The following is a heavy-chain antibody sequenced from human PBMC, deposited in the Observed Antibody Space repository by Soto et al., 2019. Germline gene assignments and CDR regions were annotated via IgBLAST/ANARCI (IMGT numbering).Heavy chain of an antibody. D-gene: IGHD3-3*01. J-gene: IGHJ4*02. V-gene: IGHV1-2*02. CDR3: ARGALSGFFIY. Sequence: GASVKVSCKASGYTFIDFFIPWVRQAPGQGLEWMGWINPNSGDTNYAQSFQGRVAMTRDTSVTTAFMELNSLRPDDTAVYFCARGALSGFFIYWGQGALVTVSS. CDR2: INPNSGDT. CDR1: GYTFIDFF.